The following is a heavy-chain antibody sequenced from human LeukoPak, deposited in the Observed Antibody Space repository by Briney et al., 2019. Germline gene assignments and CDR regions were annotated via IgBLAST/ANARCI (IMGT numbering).Heavy chain of an antibody. D-gene: IGHD1-26*01. CDR3: TRGLAGGLDS. Sequence: GGSLRLSCAASGFTFSNYDMHWVRQAPGKGLEWVSSIAITGDTYYLGSVKGRFTISRENAKNSLYLQMNSLRAGDTAVYHCTRGLAGGLDSWGQGTLVTVSS. J-gene: IGHJ5*01. CDR2: IAITGDT. CDR1: GFTFSNYD. V-gene: IGHV3-13*04.